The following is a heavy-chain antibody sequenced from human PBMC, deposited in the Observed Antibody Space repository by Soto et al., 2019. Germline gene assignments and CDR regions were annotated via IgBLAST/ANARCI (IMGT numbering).Heavy chain of an antibody. CDR3: SRARAPYYYDSSGYRPPDAFDI. V-gene: IGHV1-46*01. J-gene: IGHJ3*02. Sequence: ASVKVSCKASGYTFTSYYMHWVRQAPGQGLEWMGLINSSGCSTSYAQKFQCRFTMTRDTSTSTVYLELSSLSFEDTAVFYCSRARAPYYYDSSGYRPPDAFDIWGQGKMVTVSS. CDR2: INSSGCST. CDR1: GYTFTSYY. D-gene: IGHD3-22*01.